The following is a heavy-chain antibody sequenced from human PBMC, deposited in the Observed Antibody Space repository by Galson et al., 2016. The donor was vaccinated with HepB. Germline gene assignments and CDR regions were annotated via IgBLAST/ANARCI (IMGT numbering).Heavy chain of an antibody. D-gene: IGHD2-2*01. V-gene: IGHV3-23*01. CDR1: GFSFAGYA. J-gene: IGHJ4*02. CDR2: IDERNDNR. Sequence: SLRLSCAASGFSFAGYAMHWARQAPGKGLEWVSTIDERNDNRWSAVSVEGRFPISRDNSMNTLYLQMDTLKPEDTAVYYCARSSSAWMSDCLDSWGQGTLVIVSS. CDR3: ARSSSAWMSDCLDS.